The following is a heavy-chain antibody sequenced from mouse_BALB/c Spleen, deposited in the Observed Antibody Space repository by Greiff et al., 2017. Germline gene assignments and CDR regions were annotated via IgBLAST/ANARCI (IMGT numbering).Heavy chain of an antibody. CDR1: GFNIKDTY. V-gene: IGHV14-3*02. Sequence: VQLQQSGAELVRPGALVKLSCKASGFNIKDTYMHWVKQRPEQGLEWIGRIDPANGNTKYDPKFQGKATITADTSSNTAYLQLSSLTSEDTAVYYCASTFAYWGQGTLVTVSA. CDR3: ASTFAY. CDR2: IDPANGNT. J-gene: IGHJ3*01.